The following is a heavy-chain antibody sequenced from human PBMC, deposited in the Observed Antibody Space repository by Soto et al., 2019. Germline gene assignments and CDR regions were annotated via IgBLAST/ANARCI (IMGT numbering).Heavy chain of an antibody. CDR3: ARGVQTIMGATIDY. Sequence: QVQLGESGGGVVQPGKSLRLSCAASGFTFSSYAMHWVRQAPGKGLEWAAVISYDGHYKHYADSVKGRFTISRDNSKNTLYLHMDSLRADDTAVYYCARGVQTIMGATIDYWGQGTLVTVSS. D-gene: IGHD1-26*01. CDR2: ISYDGHYK. J-gene: IGHJ4*02. V-gene: IGHV3-30-3*01. CDR1: GFTFSSYA.